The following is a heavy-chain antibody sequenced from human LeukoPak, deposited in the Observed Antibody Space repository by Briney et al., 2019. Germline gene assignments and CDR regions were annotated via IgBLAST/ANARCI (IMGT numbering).Heavy chain of an antibody. D-gene: IGHD2-15*01. CDR2: ISGSGGST. Sequence: PGGSLRLSCAASGFTFSSYAMSWVRQAPGKGLEWVSAISGSGGSTYYADSVKGRFTISRDNSKNTLYLQMNSLRAEDTAVYYCAKRSGVVVVAAITFDYWGQGTLVTVSS. CDR1: GFTFSSYA. V-gene: IGHV3-23*01. J-gene: IGHJ4*02. CDR3: AKRSGVVVVAAITFDY.